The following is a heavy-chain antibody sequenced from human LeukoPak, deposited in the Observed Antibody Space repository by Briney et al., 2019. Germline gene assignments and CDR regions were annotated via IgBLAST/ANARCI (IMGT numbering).Heavy chain of an antibody. Sequence: GGSLRLSCAASGFTFSSYAMHWVRQAPGKGLEYVSAISSNGGSTYYANSVKGRFTISRDNSKNTLYLQMGSLRAGDMAVYYCARVAFGGATVYYFDYWGQGTLVTVSS. D-gene: IGHD3-16*01. CDR1: GFTFSSYA. CDR3: ARVAFGGATVYYFDY. J-gene: IGHJ4*02. V-gene: IGHV3-64*01. CDR2: ISSNGGST.